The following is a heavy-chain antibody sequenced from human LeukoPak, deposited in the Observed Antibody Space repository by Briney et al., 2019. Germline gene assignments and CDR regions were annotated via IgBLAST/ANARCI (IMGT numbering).Heavy chain of an antibody. Sequence: GGSLSLPCAHPGVHLHDYGMRSLRQAPGKGLQWVAFISYDGNTEYVGDSVQGRFTVSRDNSENTLYLQMNSLRADDSAVYFCAKGGYSDDWSAYDHWGQGALVTVSS. D-gene: IGHD3-3*01. V-gene: IGHV3-30*18. J-gene: IGHJ4*02. CDR1: GVHLHDYG. CDR3: AKGGYSDDWSAYDH. CDR2: ISYDGNTE.